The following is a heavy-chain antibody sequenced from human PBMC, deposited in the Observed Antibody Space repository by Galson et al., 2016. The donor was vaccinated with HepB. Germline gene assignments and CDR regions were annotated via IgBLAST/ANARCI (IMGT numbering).Heavy chain of an antibody. V-gene: IGHV5-51*01. D-gene: IGHD2-15*01. CDR3: ARSACSGGAFYSFWYFDI. J-gene: IGHJ2*01. Sequence: QSGAEVKKPGESLKISCTTSGYKFTGKWIGWVRQKPGKGLEWMGIIYPGDSDTRYSPSFQGQVTISADKATNTAHLQWSSLEASDTATYYCARSACSGGAFYSFWYFDIWGRGTPVTVSS. CDR1: GYKFTGKW. CDR2: IYPGDSDT.